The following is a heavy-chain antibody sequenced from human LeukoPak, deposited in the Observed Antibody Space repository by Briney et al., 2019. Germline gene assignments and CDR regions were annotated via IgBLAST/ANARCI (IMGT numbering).Heavy chain of an antibody. CDR3: ARMEMATAIFDY. V-gene: IGHV1-18*01. CDR1: GYTFTSYG. CDR2: ISAYNGNT. Sequence: ASVKVSCKASGYTFTSYGISRVRQAPGQGLEWMGWISAYNGNTNYAQKLQGRVTMTTDTSTSTAYMELRSLRSDDTAMYYCARMEMATAIFDYWGQGTLVTVSS. D-gene: IGHD5-24*01. J-gene: IGHJ4*02.